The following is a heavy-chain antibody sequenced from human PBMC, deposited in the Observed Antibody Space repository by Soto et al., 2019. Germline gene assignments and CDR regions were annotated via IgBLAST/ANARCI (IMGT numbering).Heavy chain of an antibody. V-gene: IGHV5-51*01. J-gene: IGHJ6*02. CDR3: ARRGYCSSTSCPAYGMDV. CDR1: GYSFTSYR. Sequence: GESLKISCKGSGYSFTSYRIGWVRQMPGKGLEWMGIIYPGDSDTRYSPSFQGQVTISADKSISTAYLQWSSLKASDTAMYYCARRGYCSSTSCPAYGMDVWGQGTTVTVSS. CDR2: IYPGDSDT. D-gene: IGHD2-2*01.